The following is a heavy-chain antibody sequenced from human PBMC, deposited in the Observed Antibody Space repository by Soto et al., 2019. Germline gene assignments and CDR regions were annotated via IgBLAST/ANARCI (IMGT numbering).Heavy chain of an antibody. CDR3: ARGEDYDFWSGLPFDP. J-gene: IGHJ5*02. CDR1: GFTFSSYA. CDR2: ITGGGSNK. Sequence: SLRLSCAASGFTFSSYAMSWVRQAPGKGLEWVSVITGGGSNKYYADSVKGRFTISRDNSKNTLYLQMNSLRAEDTAVYYCARGEDYDFWSGLPFDPWGQGTLVTVSS. V-gene: IGHV3-30*04. D-gene: IGHD3-3*01.